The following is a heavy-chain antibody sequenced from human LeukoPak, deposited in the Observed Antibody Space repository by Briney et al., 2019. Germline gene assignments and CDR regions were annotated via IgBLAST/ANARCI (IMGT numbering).Heavy chain of an antibody. CDR1: GDSISSGYY. J-gene: IGHJ2*01. Sequence: SETLSLTCDVSGDSISSGYYWGWIRQPPGRGLEWIGTIYHSASTYYNPSLKSRVTISADTSKNQFSLTLNSVTAADTAVYYCARNSTSWSFDLWGRGTLVTVSS. D-gene: IGHD3-10*01. CDR2: IYHSAST. V-gene: IGHV4-38-2*01. CDR3: ARNSTSWSFDL.